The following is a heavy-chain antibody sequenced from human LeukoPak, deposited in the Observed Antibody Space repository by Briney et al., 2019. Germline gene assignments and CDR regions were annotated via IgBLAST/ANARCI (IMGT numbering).Heavy chain of an antibody. CDR2: IYSSGNT. V-gene: IGHV4-4*07. Sequence: PSETLSLTCTVSGGSISGYYWSWIRQPAGKGLEWIGRIYSSGNTNYHPTLKSRVTISIDTSKNQVSLKLTSVTAADTAVYYCARTSTIFGVVISYYVDYWGQGTLVTVSS. CDR3: ARTSTIFGVVISYYVDY. CDR1: GGSISGYY. D-gene: IGHD3-3*01. J-gene: IGHJ4*02.